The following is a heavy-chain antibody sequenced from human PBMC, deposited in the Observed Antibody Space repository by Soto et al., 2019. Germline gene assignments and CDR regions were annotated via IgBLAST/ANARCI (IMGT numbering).Heavy chain of an antibody. CDR2: ITGRGVNT. D-gene: IGHD3-9*01. J-gene: IGHJ4*02. Sequence: QPGGALRLSCPAYGFTLSSYAMSWVRHPPGKGLAWVSAITGRGVNTYYADSVKGRSTISSDNSKNTFYLHANSVGAGETDVYSCAKHPTDDSFTAYFYFYWGQGTLVTVSS. V-gene: IGHV3-23*01. CDR3: AKHPTDDSFTAYFYFY. CDR1: GFTLSSYA.